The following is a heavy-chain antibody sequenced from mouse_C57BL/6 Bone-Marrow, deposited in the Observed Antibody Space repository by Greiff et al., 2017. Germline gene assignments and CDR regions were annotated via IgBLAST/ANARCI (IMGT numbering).Heavy chain of an antibody. J-gene: IGHJ3*01. CDR2: ISYDGSN. Sequence: EVQLQESGPGLVKPSQSLSLTCSVTGYSITSGYYWNWIRQFPGNKLEWMGYISYDGSNNYNPSLKNRISITRDTSKNQFFLKVNSVTTEDTATYYCARAAYWGQGTLVTVSA. CDR1: GYSITSGYY. V-gene: IGHV3-6*01. CDR3: ARAAY.